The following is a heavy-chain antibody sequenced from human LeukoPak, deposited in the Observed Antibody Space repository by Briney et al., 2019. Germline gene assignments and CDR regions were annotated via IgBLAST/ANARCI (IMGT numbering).Heavy chain of an antibody. J-gene: IGHJ4*02. CDR3: ARGANY. Sequence: PGGSLRLSCAASGFTFSSYAMHWVRQAPGKGLEWVAVISYDGSNKYYADSVKGRFTISRDNSKNTLYLQMNSLRVEDTAVYYCARGANYWGQGTLVTVSS. CDR1: GFTFSSYA. CDR2: ISYDGSNK. V-gene: IGHV3-30*04.